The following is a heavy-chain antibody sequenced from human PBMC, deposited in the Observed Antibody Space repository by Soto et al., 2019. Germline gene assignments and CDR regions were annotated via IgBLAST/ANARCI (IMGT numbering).Heavy chain of an antibody. J-gene: IGHJ4*02. CDR2: ISGSGVVT. CDR1: GFSLRSYA. Sequence: PGGSLRLSCAASGFSLRSYAMSWVRQAPGKGLEWVSGISGSGVVTYYADSVKGRFTISRDTSKNTLYLQMNSLRAEDTAVYYCAKGKDIVVVPAIDCWGQGTLVTVSS. CDR3: AKGKDIVVVPAIDC. D-gene: IGHD2-2*01. V-gene: IGHV3-23*01.